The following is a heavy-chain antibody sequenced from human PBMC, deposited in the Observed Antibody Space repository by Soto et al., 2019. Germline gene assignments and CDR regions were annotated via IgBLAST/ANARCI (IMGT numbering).Heavy chain of an antibody. D-gene: IGHD3-22*01. CDR2: IDPSDSQT. J-gene: IGHJ4*02. Sequence: LKISFKGSGYSFAGYWITWVRQKPGKGLEWMGRIDPSDSQTYYSPSFRGHVTISVTKSITTVFLQWSSLRASDTAMYYCARQIYDSDTGPNFQYYFDSWGQGTPVTVSS. CDR3: ARQIYDSDTGPNFQYYFDS. V-gene: IGHV5-10-1*01. CDR1: GYSFAGYW.